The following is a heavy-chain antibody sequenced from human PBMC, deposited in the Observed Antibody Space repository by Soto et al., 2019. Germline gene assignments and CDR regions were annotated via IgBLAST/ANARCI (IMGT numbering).Heavy chain of an antibody. D-gene: IGHD3-3*01. CDR1: GFTFKNYA. V-gene: IGHV3-23*01. CDR2: MTGGGTT. CDR3: ANLEGGLGRFYCLDA. Sequence: GGSLRLSCRASGFTFKNYAMTWVRKCPGKGLQWVSLMTGGGTTDYAGSAKGRFIISRDYSKNTLSLQMHNLRADDTALYYCANLEGGLGRFYCLDAWGQGTLVTVSS. J-gene: IGHJ5*01.